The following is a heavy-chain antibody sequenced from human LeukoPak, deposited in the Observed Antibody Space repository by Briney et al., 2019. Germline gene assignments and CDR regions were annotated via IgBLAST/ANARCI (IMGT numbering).Heavy chain of an antibody. V-gene: IGHV3-23*01. CDR1: GFTFHNYA. CDR2: FRWGGSAT. Sequence: GGPLRLPCAASGFTFHNYAMNWVRQAPGRGLEGLSDFRWGGSATFYGDCVKAVHTISRDNSTNTLYLQMISLRAEGTAVYYCAKEEFSAGLSFYAPFSWGQGTLVTVS. J-gene: IGHJ5*02. D-gene: IGHD2-2*01. CDR3: AKEEFSAGLSFYAPFS.